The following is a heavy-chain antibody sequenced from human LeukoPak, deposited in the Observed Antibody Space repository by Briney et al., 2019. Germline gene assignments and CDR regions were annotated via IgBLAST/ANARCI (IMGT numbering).Heavy chain of an antibody. CDR3: ARQKSYYYGSGSFNWFDP. CDR2: IYHSGST. V-gene: IGHV4-38-2*02. CDR1: GYSISSGYY. D-gene: IGHD3-10*01. Sequence: SETLSLTCTVSGYSISSGYYWGWIRQPPGKGLEWIGSIYHSGSTYYNPSLKSRVTISVDTSKNQFSLKLSSVTAADTAVYYCARQKSYYYGSGSFNWFDPWGQGTLVTVSS. J-gene: IGHJ5*02.